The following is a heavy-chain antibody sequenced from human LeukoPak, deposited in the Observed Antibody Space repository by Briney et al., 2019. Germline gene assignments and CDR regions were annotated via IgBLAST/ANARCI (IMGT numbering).Heavy chain of an antibody. CDR2: ISSGVYST. Sequence: GGSLRLSCAASGFTFSSYAMSWVRQAPGKGLEWVSTISSGVYSTYYADSVQGRFTISRDNSKNTLYLQMNGLRAEDTAIYYCATGSYEYVDYWGQGTLVTVSS. CDR3: ATGSYEYVDY. CDR1: GFTFSSYA. D-gene: IGHD3-22*01. V-gene: IGHV3-23*01. J-gene: IGHJ4*02.